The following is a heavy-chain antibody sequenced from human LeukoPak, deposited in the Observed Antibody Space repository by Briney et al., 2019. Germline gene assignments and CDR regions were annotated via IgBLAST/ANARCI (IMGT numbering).Heavy chain of an antibody. V-gene: IGHV5-51*01. CDR3: ARYSSGWTIDY. CDR2: IYPGDSDT. D-gene: IGHD6-19*01. Sequence: GESLKISCNGSGYCFTSYWIGLVRQMPGKGLEWMGIIYPGDSDTRYSPSFQGQVTISADKSISTAYLQWSSLKASDTAMYYCARYSSGWTIDYWGQGTLVTVSS. CDR1: GYCFTSYW. J-gene: IGHJ4*02.